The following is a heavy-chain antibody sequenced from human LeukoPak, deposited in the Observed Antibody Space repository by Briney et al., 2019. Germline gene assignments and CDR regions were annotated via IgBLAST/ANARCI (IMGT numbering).Heavy chain of an antibody. CDR1: GFTFTTYA. D-gene: IGHD6-13*01. CDR3: AKHELGYYYYMDV. J-gene: IGHJ6*03. CDR2: ISGSGGTT. Sequence: GGSLRLSCAASGFTFTTYAMSWVRQAPGKGLEWVSAISGSGGTTYYADSVKGRFTISRDNSKNTLYLQMNSLRAEDTAVYYCAKHELGYYYYMDVWGKGTTVTVSS. V-gene: IGHV3-23*01.